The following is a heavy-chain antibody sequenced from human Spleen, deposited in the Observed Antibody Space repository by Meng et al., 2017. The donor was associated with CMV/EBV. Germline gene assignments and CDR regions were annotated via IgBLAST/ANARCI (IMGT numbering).Heavy chain of an antibody. CDR2: INGDGSTT. Sequence: GGSLRLSCAASGFTFSSYWMHWVRQAPGKGLVWVSRINGDGSTTMYADSVKGRFTISRDNAKNTLYLQMNSLRAEDTAVYYCARDFIAAAGTGWENYYYYGMDVWGQGTTVTVSS. J-gene: IGHJ6*02. D-gene: IGHD6-13*01. V-gene: IGHV3-74*03. CDR1: GFTFSSYW. CDR3: ARDFIAAAGTGWENYYYYGMDV.